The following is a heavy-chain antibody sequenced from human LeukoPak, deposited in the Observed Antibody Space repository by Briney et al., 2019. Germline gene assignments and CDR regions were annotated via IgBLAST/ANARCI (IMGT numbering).Heavy chain of an antibody. D-gene: IGHD6-19*01. CDR1: GFTFSSYW. J-gene: IGHJ3*02. CDR3: AKGPYSSGWYGLDAFDI. V-gene: IGHV3-7*01. CDR2: IKQDGSEK. Sequence: GGSLRLSCAASGFTFSSYWMSWVRQAPGKGLEWVANIKQDGSEKYYVDSVKGRFTISRDNAKNSLYLQMNSLRAEDTAVYYCAKGPYSSGWYGLDAFDIWGQGTMVTVSS.